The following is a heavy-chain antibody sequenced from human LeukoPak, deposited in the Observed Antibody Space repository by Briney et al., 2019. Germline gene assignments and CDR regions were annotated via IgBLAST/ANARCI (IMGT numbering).Heavy chain of an antibody. Sequence: GGSLRLSCAASGFTFSGYAMSWVRQAPGKGLEGVSSINNSGGRIYYADSVKGRFTTSRNNSKNTLYIQMNRQAAEDTAIYCAAKHGETYGDARSDNGGQGTLVTVPS. J-gene: IGHJ4*02. CDR3: AKHGETYGDARSDN. CDR1: GFTFSGYA. D-gene: IGHD4-17*01. CDR2: INNSGGRI. V-gene: IGHV3-23*01.